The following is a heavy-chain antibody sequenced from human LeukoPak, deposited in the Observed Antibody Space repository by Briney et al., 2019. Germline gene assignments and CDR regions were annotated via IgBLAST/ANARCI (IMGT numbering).Heavy chain of an antibody. Sequence: PSETLSLTCPVSGGSVSSSRYYWGWIRQPPGKGLEWIGSIYYTGSTYYNPSLKSRVIISVDTSKNQFSLKLNSVTAADTAVYYCARCGSATCSGDAFDIWGQGTVVTVSS. D-gene: IGHD2-2*01. CDR3: ARCGSATCSGDAFDI. CDR2: IYYTGST. J-gene: IGHJ3*02. V-gene: IGHV4-39*07. CDR1: GGSVSSSRYY.